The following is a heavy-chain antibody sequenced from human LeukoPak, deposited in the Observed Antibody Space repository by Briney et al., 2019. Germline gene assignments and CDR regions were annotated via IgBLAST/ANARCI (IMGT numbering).Heavy chain of an antibody. V-gene: IGHV3-64*04. J-gene: IGHJ4*02. D-gene: IGHD3-9*01. CDR2: ITSNGGST. CDR1: GFTFSLYA. Sequence: GGSLRLSCSASGFTFSLYAMHWVRQAPGRGLEYVSAITSNGGSTYYADSVKGRFTISRDNSKNTLYLQMNSLRAEDTAVYHCAKLPYFAYFDYWGQGTLVSVSS. CDR3: AKLPYFAYFDY.